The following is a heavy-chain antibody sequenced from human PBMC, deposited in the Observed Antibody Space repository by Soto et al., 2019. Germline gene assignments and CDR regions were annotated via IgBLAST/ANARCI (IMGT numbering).Heavy chain of an antibody. CDR2: TYQSGNP. D-gene: IGHD3-10*02. Sequence: SETLSLTCDVSGGTISTGGYTWAWIRQPRGKALEWIGQTYQSGNPYYNPSLKSRVIISVVRSKNEFSMKLSAVTAADTAVYYCARQLFRELNPFDPWGKGTLFTVAS. J-gene: IGHJ5*02. V-gene: IGHV4-30-2*01. CDR3: ARQLFRELNPFDP. CDR1: GGTISTGGYT.